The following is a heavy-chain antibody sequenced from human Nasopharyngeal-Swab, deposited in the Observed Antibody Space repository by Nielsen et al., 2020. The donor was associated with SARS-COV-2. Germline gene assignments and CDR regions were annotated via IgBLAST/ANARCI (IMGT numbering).Heavy chain of an antibody. J-gene: IGHJ6*04. V-gene: IGHV3-48*02. Sequence: PPGKGLEWLSYISTSGNTVYYADSVKGRFTISRDNAENSLYLQMNSLRDEDAAVYYCARDRWSGGIVVVPAAKDVWGKGTTVTVSS. D-gene: IGHD2-2*01. CDR3: ARDRWSGGIVVVPAAKDV. CDR2: ISTSGNTV.